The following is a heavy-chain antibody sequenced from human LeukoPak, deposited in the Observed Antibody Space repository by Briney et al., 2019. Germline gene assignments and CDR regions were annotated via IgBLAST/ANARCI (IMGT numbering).Heavy chain of an antibody. J-gene: IGHJ5*02. V-gene: IGHV3-11*04. D-gene: IGHD3-10*02. CDR1: GFTFSDYY. CDR3: ARVVRANGYNWFDP. Sequence: GGSLRLSCAASGFTFSDYYMSWIRQAPGKGLEWVSYISSSGSTIYYADSVKGRFTISRDNAKNSLYLQMNSLRAEDTAVYYCARVVRANGYNWFDPWGQGTLVTVSS. CDR2: ISSSGSTI.